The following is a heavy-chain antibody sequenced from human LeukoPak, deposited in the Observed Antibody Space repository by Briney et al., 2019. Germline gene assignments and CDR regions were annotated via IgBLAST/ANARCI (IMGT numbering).Heavy chain of an antibody. CDR2: ISYDGSNK. Sequence: GGSLRLSCTASGFTFGDYAMSWFRQAPGKGLEWVSVISYDGSNKYYADSVKGRFTISRDNSKNTLYLQMNSLRVEDTAVYYCGRRWGSCVDYWGQGTLVTVSS. CDR1: GFTFGDYA. V-gene: IGHV3-30*04. D-gene: IGHD6-13*01. J-gene: IGHJ4*02. CDR3: GRRWGSCVDY.